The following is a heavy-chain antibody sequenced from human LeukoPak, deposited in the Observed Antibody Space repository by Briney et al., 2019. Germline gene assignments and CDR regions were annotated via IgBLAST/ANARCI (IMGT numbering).Heavy chain of an antibody. CDR2: ISSSSSYI. Sequence: SGGSLRLSCAASGFTFSSYSMNWVRQAPGKGLEWVSSISSSSSYIYYADSVKGRFTISRDNAKNSLYLQMNSLRVEDTAVYYCTRGLVVVAQYFQHWGQGTLVTVSS. V-gene: IGHV3-21*01. D-gene: IGHD2-15*01. CDR3: TRGLVVVAQYFQH. J-gene: IGHJ1*01. CDR1: GFTFSSYS.